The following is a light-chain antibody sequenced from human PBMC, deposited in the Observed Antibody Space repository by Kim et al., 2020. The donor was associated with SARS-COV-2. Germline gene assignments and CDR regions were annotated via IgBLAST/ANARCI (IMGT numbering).Light chain of an antibody. CDR2: KAS. CDR3: QQYNSYPVT. CDR1: QSISSW. J-gene: IGKJ2*01. Sequence: DIQMTQSPSTLSASVGDRVTITCRVSQSISSWLAWYQQKPGKAPKLLIYKASSLESGVPSRFSGSGSGTEFTLTISSLQPDDFATYYCQQYNSYPVTFGQGTKLEI. V-gene: IGKV1-5*03.